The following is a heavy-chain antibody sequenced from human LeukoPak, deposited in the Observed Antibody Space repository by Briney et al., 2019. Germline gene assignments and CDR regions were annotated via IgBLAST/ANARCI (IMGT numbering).Heavy chain of an antibody. CDR2: ISGRGGST. CDR3: ASGGYHATYFDY. CDR1: GFTVSSSY. Sequence: GGSLRLSCAASGFTVSSSYMSWVRQAPGKGLEWVSAISGRGGSTYYADSVKGRFTISRDNSKNTLYLQVSSLRAEDTAVYYCASGGYHATYFDYWGQGTLVTVSS. V-gene: IGHV3-23*01. D-gene: IGHD3-10*01. J-gene: IGHJ4*02.